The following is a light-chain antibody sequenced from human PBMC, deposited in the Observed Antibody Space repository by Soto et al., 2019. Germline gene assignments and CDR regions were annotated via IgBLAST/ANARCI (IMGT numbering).Light chain of an antibody. Sequence: IKMTQSPSTLSATVGDRVTITCRASQTISNWLAWYQQKPGKAPKLLIYKASTLESAVPSRFSGSGSGTEFTLTISSLQPDDFAVFYCQHYDSLPITFGQGTRLEIK. CDR1: QTISNW. CDR2: KAS. V-gene: IGKV1-5*03. CDR3: QHYDSLPIT. J-gene: IGKJ5*01.